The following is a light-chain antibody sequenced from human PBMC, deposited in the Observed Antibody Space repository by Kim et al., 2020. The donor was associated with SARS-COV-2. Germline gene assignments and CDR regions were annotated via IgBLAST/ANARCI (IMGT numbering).Light chain of an antibody. Sequence: ASVGDSVSITCRASQSISNWLAWYQQRPGKAPKFLIYKASTLESGVPSRFSGSGSGTEFTLTISSLQPDDFATYYCQHYNGYPISFGGGTKVDIK. CDR3: QHYNGYPIS. J-gene: IGKJ4*01. V-gene: IGKV1-5*03. CDR2: KAS. CDR1: QSISNW.